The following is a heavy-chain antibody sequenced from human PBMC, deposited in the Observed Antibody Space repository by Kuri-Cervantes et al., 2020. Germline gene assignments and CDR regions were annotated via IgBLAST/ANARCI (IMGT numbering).Heavy chain of an antibody. CDR2: IYPGDSDT. Sequence: GGSLRLSCKGSGYSFTSYWIGWVRQMPGKGLEWMGIIYPGDSDTRYSPSFQGQVTISADKSISTAYLQWSSLKASDTAMYYCARRGYGDYIGSRSPVGEFDPRGQGTLVTVFS. CDR1: GYSFTSYW. CDR3: ARRGYGDYIGSRSPVGEFDP. J-gene: IGHJ5*02. D-gene: IGHD4-17*01. V-gene: IGHV5-51*01.